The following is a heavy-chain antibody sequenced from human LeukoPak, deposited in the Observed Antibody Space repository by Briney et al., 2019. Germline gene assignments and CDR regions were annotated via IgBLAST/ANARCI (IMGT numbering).Heavy chain of an antibody. CDR1: GGTFSSYA. J-gene: IGHJ5*02. V-gene: IGHV1-69*05. CDR2: IIPIFGTA. D-gene: IGHD3-3*01. Sequence: EASVKVSCKASGGTFSSYAISWVRQAPGQGLEWMGGIIPIFGTANYAQKFQGRVTMTRDTSTSTVYMELSSLRSEDTAVYYCARDSRITIFGVVIGYNWFDPWGQGTLVTVSS. CDR3: ARDSRITIFGVVIGYNWFDP.